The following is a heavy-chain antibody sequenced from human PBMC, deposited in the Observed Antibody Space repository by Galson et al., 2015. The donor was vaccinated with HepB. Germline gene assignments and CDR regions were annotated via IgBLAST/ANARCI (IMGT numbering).Heavy chain of an antibody. D-gene: IGHD3-3*01. Sequence: SLRLSCAASGFTFYNYAMSWVRQPPGKGLEWVCSISGSGGMTHIADSVKGRFTISRANSKDTLYLQMSSLRAEDTAVYYCATTRITIFAVGGRDYWGQGTLVTVSS. V-gene: IGHV3-23*01. CDR1: GFTFYNYA. CDR2: ISGSGGMT. CDR3: ATTRITIFAVGGRDY. J-gene: IGHJ4*02.